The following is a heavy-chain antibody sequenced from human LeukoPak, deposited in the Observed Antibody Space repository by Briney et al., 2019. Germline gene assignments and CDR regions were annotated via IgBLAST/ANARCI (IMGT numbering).Heavy chain of an antibody. CDR1: GFTFSSYA. D-gene: IGHD3-10*01. J-gene: IGHJ4*02. Sequence: QPGRSLRLSCAASGFTFSSYAMHWVRQAPGKGLEWVAVISYDGSNKYYAGSVKGRFTISRDNSKNTLYLQMNSLRAEDAAVYYCAATLWFGELFRHFDYWGQGTLVTVSS. CDR3: AATLWFGELFRHFDY. V-gene: IGHV3-30-3*01. CDR2: ISYDGSNK.